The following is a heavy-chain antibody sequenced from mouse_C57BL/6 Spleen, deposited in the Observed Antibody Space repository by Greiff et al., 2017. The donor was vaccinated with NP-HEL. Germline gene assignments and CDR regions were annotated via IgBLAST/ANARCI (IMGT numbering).Heavy chain of an antibody. CDR1: GYAFSSYW. Sequence: VQLQQSGAELVKPGASVKISCKASGYAFSSYWMNWVKQRPGQGLEWIGQIYPGDGDTNYNGKFKGKATLTADKSSSTAYMQLSSLTSEDSAVYFCARIDEGFYYAMDYWGQGTSVTVSS. CDR2: IYPGDGDT. V-gene: IGHV1-80*01. J-gene: IGHJ4*01. CDR3: ARIDEGFYYAMDY.